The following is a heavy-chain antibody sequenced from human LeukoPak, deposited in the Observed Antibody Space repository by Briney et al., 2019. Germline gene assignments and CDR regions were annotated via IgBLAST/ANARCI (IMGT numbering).Heavy chain of an antibody. CDR3: ASESVTGAFDI. J-gene: IGHJ3*02. D-gene: IGHD2-21*02. V-gene: IGHV1-69*01. Sequence: MVGIIPIFGTANYAQKFQGRVTITADESTSTAYMELSSLRSEDTAVYYCASESVTGAFDIWGQGTMVTVSS. CDR2: IIPIFGTA.